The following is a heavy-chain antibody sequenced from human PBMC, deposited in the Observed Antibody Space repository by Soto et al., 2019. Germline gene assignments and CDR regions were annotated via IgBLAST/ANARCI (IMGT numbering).Heavy chain of an antibody. V-gene: IGHV3-30-3*01. J-gene: IGHJ6*02. Sequence: GGSLRLSCAASGFTFSSYAMHWVRQAPGKGLEWVAVISYDGSNKYYADSVKGRFTISRDNSKNTLYLQMNSLRAEDTAVYYCARDRMVRGVIMCMDVWGQGTTVTVS. CDR1: GFTFSSYA. D-gene: IGHD3-10*01. CDR3: ARDRMVRGVIMCMDV. CDR2: ISYDGSNK.